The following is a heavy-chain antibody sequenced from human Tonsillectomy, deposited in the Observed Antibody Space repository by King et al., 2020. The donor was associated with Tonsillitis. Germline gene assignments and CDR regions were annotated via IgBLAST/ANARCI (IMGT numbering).Heavy chain of an antibody. J-gene: IGHJ4*02. CDR2: VSYDGSNK. Sequence: VQLVESGGGVVQPGTSLRLSCAASGFTFSNYGLHWVRQAPDKGLEWVAVVSYDGSNKNYADSVKGRFTISRDNSKNTLYLQMNSLRPEDTAVYYCAKIGDTAMDYWGQGTLVTVSS. V-gene: IGHV3-30*18. D-gene: IGHD5-18*01. CDR1: GFTFSNYG. CDR3: AKIGDTAMDY.